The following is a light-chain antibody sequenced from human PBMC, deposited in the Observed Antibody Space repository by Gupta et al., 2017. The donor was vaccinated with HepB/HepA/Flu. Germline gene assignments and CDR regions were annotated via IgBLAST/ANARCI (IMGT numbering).Light chain of an antibody. CDR1: QSISSW. J-gene: IGKJ2*01. CDR2: KAS. CDR3: QQYKSSPLT. V-gene: IGKV1-5*03. Sequence: DIQMTQSPSTLSASVGDRVTITCRASQSISSWLAWYQQKPGKAPKLLIYKASSLESGVPSRFSGSGSGTEFTLTISSLQPDDFATYYCQQYKSSPLTFGQGTKLEIK.